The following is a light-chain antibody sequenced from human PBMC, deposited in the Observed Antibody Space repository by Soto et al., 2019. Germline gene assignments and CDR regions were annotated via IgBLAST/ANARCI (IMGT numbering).Light chain of an antibody. CDR1: QSVSSN. J-gene: IGKJ1*01. Sequence: EVIRMQFQGRQTVFPGKTVTLSCGPSQSVSSNLAWYQQKPGQAPRLLIYGASARATGIPARFSGTGSGTEFTLTISSLQSEDFAVYYCQQYNNRPPWTFGKGTKVDIK. CDR2: GAS. CDR3: QQYNNRPPWT. V-gene: IGKV3-15*01.